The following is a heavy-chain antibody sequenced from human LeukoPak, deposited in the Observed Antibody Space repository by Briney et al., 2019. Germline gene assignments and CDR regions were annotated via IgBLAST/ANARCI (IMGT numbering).Heavy chain of an antibody. CDR3: ARGTTYYYDSSGYYVFDY. CDR2: ISSSSSYI. V-gene: IGHV3-21*01. CDR1: GFTFSSYS. D-gene: IGHD3-22*01. Sequence: PGGSLRLSCAASGFTFSSYSMNWVRQAPGKGLEWVSSISSSSSYIYYADSVKGRFTISRDNAKNSLYLQMNSLRAEDTAVYYCARGTTYYYDSSGYYVFDYWGQGTLVTVSS. J-gene: IGHJ4*02.